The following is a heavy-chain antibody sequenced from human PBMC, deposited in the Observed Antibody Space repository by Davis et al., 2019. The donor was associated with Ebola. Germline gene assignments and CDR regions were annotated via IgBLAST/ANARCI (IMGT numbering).Heavy chain of an antibody. CDR3: VKDTYTTGWLNCFDH. J-gene: IGHJ4*02. V-gene: IGHV3-9*01. D-gene: IGHD6-19*01. Sequence: PGGSLRLSCAAAGFTFDDYAMHWVRHAPGKGLEWVSGISWNSGSQGYADSVRGRFTISRDNAKNALYLEMNSLRREDTALYYCVKDTYTTGWLNCFDHWGQGTLVTVSS. CDR2: ISWNSGSQ. CDR1: GFTFDDYA.